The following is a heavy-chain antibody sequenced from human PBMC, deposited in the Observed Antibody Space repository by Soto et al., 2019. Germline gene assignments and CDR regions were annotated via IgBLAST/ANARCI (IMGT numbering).Heavy chain of an antibody. CDR1: GGSISSGGYY. Sequence: PSETLSLTCTVSGGSISSGGYYWSWIRQHPGKGLEWIGYIYYSGSTYYNPSLKSRVTISVDTSKNQFSLKLSSVTAADTAVYYCAITKHSGGNFDYWGQGTLVTVSS. V-gene: IGHV4-31*03. D-gene: IGHD3-3*02. CDR3: AITKHSGGNFDY. J-gene: IGHJ4*02. CDR2: IYYSGST.